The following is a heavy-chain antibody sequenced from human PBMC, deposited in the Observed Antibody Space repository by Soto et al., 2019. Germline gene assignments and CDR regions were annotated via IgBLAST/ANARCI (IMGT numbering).Heavy chain of an antibody. Sequence: PGGSLRLSCAASGFTFSSYAMSWVRQAPGKGLEWVSAISGSGGSTYYADSVKGRFTISRDNSKNTLYLQMNSLRAEDTAVYYCAEVLGYDSSGYNFDYWGQGTLVTVSS. J-gene: IGHJ4*02. CDR3: AEVLGYDSSGYNFDY. CDR1: GFTFSSYA. D-gene: IGHD3-22*01. V-gene: IGHV3-23*01. CDR2: ISGSGGST.